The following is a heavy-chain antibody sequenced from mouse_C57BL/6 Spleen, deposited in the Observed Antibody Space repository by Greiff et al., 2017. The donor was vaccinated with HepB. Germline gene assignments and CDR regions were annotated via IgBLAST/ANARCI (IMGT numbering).Heavy chain of an antibody. V-gene: IGHV1-61*01. Sequence: QVQLQQSGAELVRPGSSVKLSCKASGYTFTSYWMDWVKQRPGQGLEWIGNIYPSDSETHYNQKFKDKATLTVDKSSSTAYMQLSSLTSEDSAVYYCARGGLANYVDYWGQGTTLTVSS. D-gene: IGHD5-5*01. CDR1: GYTFTSYW. CDR3: ARGGLANYVDY. CDR2: IYPSDSET. J-gene: IGHJ2*01.